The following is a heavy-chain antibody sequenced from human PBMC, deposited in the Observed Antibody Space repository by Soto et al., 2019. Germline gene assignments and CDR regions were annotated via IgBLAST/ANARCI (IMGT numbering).Heavy chain of an antibody. Sequence: QVQLQESGPGLVKPSQTLSLTCTVSGGSINTGGFYWNWTRQHPGKGLEWIGYIYYTGTTYYTPSLRSRLTMTVDTSKNQFSLKLSSVTAADTAVYYCAREITGDWHFDLWGRGTLVTVSS. J-gene: IGHJ2*01. V-gene: IGHV4-31*03. D-gene: IGHD7-27*01. CDR3: AREITGDWHFDL. CDR1: GGSINTGGFY. CDR2: IYYTGTT.